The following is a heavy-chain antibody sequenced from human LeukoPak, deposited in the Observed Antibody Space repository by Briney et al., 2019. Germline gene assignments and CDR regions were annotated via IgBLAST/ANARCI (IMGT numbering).Heavy chain of an antibody. J-gene: IGHJ4*02. Sequence: GGSLRLSCAASGFTFSSYGMHWVRQAPGKGLEWVAFIRYDGSNKYYADSVKGRFTISRDNSKNTLYLQMNSLRAEDTAVYYCAKDCGKYSSHPDVLDYWGQGTLLTVSS. V-gene: IGHV3-30*02. D-gene: IGHD6-19*01. CDR2: IRYDGSNK. CDR3: AKDCGKYSSHPDVLDY. CDR1: GFTFSSYG.